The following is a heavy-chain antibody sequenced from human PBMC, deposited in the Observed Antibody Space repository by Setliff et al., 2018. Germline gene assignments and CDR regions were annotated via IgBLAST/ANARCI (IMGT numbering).Heavy chain of an antibody. CDR1: GGSFSGYY. D-gene: IGHD3-3*01. CDR3: ARASLGYDFWSGYYSPELWLDP. J-gene: IGHJ5*02. Sequence: PSETLSLTCAAYGGSFSGYYWSWIRQPPGKGLEWIGEINHSGSTNYNPSLKSRVTISVDTSKNQFSLKLSSVTAADTAVYYCARASLGYDFWSGYYSPELWLDPWGQGTLVTVS. CDR2: INHSGST. V-gene: IGHV4-34*01.